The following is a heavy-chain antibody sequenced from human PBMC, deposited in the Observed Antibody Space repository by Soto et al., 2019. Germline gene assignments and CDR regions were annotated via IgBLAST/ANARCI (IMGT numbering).Heavy chain of an antibody. Sequence: GGSLRLSCAASGFTFSSYGMHWVRQAPGKGLEWVAVISYDGSNKYYADSVKGRFTTSRDNSKNTLYLQMNSLRAEDTAVYYCAKDGERPLPYSSSWIDYWGQGTLVTVSS. CDR2: ISYDGSNK. D-gene: IGHD6-13*01. J-gene: IGHJ4*02. V-gene: IGHV3-30*18. CDR1: GFTFSSYG. CDR3: AKDGERPLPYSSSWIDY.